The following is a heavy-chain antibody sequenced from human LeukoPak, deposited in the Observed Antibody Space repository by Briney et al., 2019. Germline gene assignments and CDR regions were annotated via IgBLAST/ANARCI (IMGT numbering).Heavy chain of an antibody. Sequence: SQTLSLTCTVSGDSISNGGYYWGWVRQPAGKGLEWIGRIYLSGNTNYNPSLKSRVSMSIDTSKKQFSLKLSSVTAADTAVYYCAPYSSSWAAFDIWGQGTMVTVSS. V-gene: IGHV4-61*02. D-gene: IGHD6-13*01. J-gene: IGHJ3*02. CDR1: GDSISNGGYY. CDR2: IYLSGNT. CDR3: APYSSSWAAFDI.